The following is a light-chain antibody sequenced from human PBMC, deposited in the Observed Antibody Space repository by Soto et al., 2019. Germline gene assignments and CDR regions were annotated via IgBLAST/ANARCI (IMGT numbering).Light chain of an antibody. CDR1: SSDVGSYNL. V-gene: IGLV2-23*01. J-gene: IGLJ3*02. CDR3: AAWDDSLSGPV. Sequence: QSALTQPASVSGSPGQSITISCTGTSSDVGSYNLVSWYQQHPGKAPKLMIYEGSKRPSGVSNRFSGSKSGNTASLTISGLQAEDEADYYCAAWDDSLSGPVFGGGTQLTVL. CDR2: EGS.